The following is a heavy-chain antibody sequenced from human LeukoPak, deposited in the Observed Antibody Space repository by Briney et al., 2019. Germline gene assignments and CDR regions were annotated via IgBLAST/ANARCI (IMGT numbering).Heavy chain of an antibody. CDR2: INSDGSST. V-gene: IGHV3-74*01. J-gene: IGHJ6*02. CDR1: GFTFSSYL. D-gene: IGHD3-3*01. CDR3: ARDTYYDFWSGPWDYYYGMDV. Sequence: GGSLRLSCAASGFTFSSYLMHWVRQAPGKGLVWVSRINSDGSSTSYADSVKGRFTISRDNAKNTLYLQMNSLRAEDTAVYYCARDTYYDFWSGPWDYYYGMDVWGQGTTVTVSS.